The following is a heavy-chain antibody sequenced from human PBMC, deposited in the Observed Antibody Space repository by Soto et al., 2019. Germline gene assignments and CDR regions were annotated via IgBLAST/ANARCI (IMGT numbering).Heavy chain of an antibody. CDR2: IYYSGST. V-gene: IGHV4-39*07. Sequence: ETLSLTCTVSGGSISSSSYYWGWIRQPPGKGLEWIGSIYYSGSTYYNPSLKSRVTISVDMSKNQFSLKLSSVTAADTAIYYCARGNSFDPRCTGILVTVSS. CDR3: ARGNSFDP. CDR1: GGSISSSSYY. J-gene: IGHJ5*02.